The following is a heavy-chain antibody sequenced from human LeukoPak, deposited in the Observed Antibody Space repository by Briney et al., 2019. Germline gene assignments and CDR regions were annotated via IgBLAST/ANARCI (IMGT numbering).Heavy chain of an antibody. CDR2: IGTAGDT. Sequence: GGSLRLSCAASGFTFSSYDMHWVRQATGKGLEWVSAIGTAGDTYYPGSVKGRFTISRENAKNSLYLQMNSLRAGDTAVYYCAKVRYCSGVNCYPDDNWGQGTLVTVSS. CDR1: GFTFSSYD. J-gene: IGHJ4*02. D-gene: IGHD2-15*01. V-gene: IGHV3-13*01. CDR3: AKVRYCSGVNCYPDDN.